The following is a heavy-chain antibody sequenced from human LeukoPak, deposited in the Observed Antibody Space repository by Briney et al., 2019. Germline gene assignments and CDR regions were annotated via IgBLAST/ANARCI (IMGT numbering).Heavy chain of an antibody. Sequence: GGSLRLSCAASGFTFSSYAMSWVRQAPGKGLEWVSTVSGSGGSTDYADSVKGRFTISRDNSKNTLYLQMNSLRAEDTAVYYCARARSGYCGDYWGQGTLVTVSS. CDR2: VSGSGGST. D-gene: IGHD5-12*01. V-gene: IGHV3-23*01. J-gene: IGHJ4*02. CDR1: GFTFSSYA. CDR3: ARARSGYCGDY.